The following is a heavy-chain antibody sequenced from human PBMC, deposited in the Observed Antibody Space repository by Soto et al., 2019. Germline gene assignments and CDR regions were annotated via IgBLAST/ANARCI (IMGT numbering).Heavy chain of an antibody. CDR3: QTEMVETGWFDF. V-gene: IGHV3-11*06. J-gene: IGHJ4*02. Sequence: GGSLRLSCAASGFSFSDSYMSWIRQAPGKGLEWVSHISSGSSYIKYADSVEGRFTISRDNAKNSLYLQMNSLRAEDTAVYFCQTEMVETGWFDFWGLGILVTVSS. CDR1: GFSFSDSY. D-gene: IGHD1-1*01. CDR2: ISSGSSYI.